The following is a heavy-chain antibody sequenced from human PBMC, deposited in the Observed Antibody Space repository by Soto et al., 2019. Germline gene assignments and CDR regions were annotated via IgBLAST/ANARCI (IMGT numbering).Heavy chain of an antibody. V-gene: IGHV4-39*01. D-gene: IGHD3-22*01. CDR3: AGLPLYDSRGYPGD. CDR2: VYEGGNT. Sequence: QLQLRESGPGLVKPSETLSLTCSVSGGSISKTSNYWGWIRQPPGKGLEWIGNVYEGGNTYYNPSLKSRATVSVDTSKNQFTLRLSSVTAADTAVYYCAGLPLYDSRGYPGDWGQGTLVTVSS. CDR1: GGSISKTSNY. J-gene: IGHJ4*02.